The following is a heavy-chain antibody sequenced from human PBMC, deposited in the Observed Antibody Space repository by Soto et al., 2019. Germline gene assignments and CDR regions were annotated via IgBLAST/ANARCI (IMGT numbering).Heavy chain of an antibody. Sequence: PGGSLRLSCAASGFTVSSKYMSWVRQAPGKGLEWVAVIQRGGSIYYADSVKGRFAISRDSSKNTLYLQMNSLRAEDTAVYYCARDDVHCSGGIWGQGTMVTVSS. CDR3: ARDDVHCSGGI. CDR1: GFTVSSKY. J-gene: IGHJ3*02. CDR2: IQRGGSI. D-gene: IGHD2-15*01. V-gene: IGHV3-66*01.